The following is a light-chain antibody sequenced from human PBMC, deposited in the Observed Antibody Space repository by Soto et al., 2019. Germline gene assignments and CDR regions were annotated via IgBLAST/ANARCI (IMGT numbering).Light chain of an antibody. J-gene: IGKJ5*01. Sequence: EVVLTQSPATLSLSPGERATLSCRASQSISDTLAWYQQKPGQAPRLLIYGASNRATGIPARFSGSGSGTDFTLTISSLEPEDFAVYYCQQRMNWPLTFGQGTRLEIK. CDR2: GAS. CDR1: QSISDT. CDR3: QQRMNWPLT. V-gene: IGKV3-11*01.